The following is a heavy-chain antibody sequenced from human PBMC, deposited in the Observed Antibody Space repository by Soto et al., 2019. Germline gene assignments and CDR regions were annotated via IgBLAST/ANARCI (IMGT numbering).Heavy chain of an antibody. CDR1: GFTFSSYS. CDR3: ASAYGDYPSRYGMDV. Sequence: EVQLVESGGGLVQPGGSLRLSCAASGFTFSSYSMNWVRQAPGKGLEWVSYISSSSSTIYYADSVKGRFTISRDNAKKSRYLQMNSLRDEDTAVYYCASAYGDYPSRYGMDVWGQGTTVTVSS. CDR2: ISSSSSTI. D-gene: IGHD4-17*01. J-gene: IGHJ6*02. V-gene: IGHV3-48*02.